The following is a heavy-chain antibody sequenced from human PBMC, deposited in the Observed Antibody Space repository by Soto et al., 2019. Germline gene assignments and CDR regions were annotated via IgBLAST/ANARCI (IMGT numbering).Heavy chain of an antibody. J-gene: IGHJ6*02. CDR1: GGSFSGYY. Sequence: SETLSLTCAVYGGSFSGYYWSWIRQPPGKGLEWIGEINHSGSTNYNPSLKSRVTISVDTSKNQFSLKLSSVTAADTAVYYCARSRATAMTEYYYYYGMDVWGQGTTVT. CDR3: ARSRATAMTEYYYYYGMDV. CDR2: INHSGST. D-gene: IGHD5-18*01. V-gene: IGHV4-34*01.